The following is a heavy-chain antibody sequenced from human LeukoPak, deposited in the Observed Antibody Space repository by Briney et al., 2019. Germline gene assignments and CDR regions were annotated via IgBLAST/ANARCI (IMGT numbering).Heavy chain of an antibody. V-gene: IGHV3-74*01. J-gene: IGHJ5*02. Sequence: GGSLRLSCAASRFPFSSYWMHWVRQAPGKGLVWVSRINGDGSITTYADSVKGRFTISRDNAKNSLYLQMNSLRAEDTAVCYCARGETAAWYSSGWTPNWFDPWGQGTLVTVSS. CDR1: RFPFSSYW. CDR3: ARGETAAWYSSGWTPNWFDP. CDR2: INGDGSIT. D-gene: IGHD6-19*01.